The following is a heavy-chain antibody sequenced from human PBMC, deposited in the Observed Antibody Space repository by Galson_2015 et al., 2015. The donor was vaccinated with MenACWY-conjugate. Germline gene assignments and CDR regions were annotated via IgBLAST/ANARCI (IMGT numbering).Heavy chain of an antibody. CDR3: ARLARLLEVPLTMGGYFGMEV. V-gene: IGHV3-7*03. Sequence: SLRLSCAASGFTFSTYWMSRVRQAPGKGLVWVANIKQDRSETYYVDSVKGRFTISRDNAKNLLYLQMDSLRAEDTAVYYCARLARLLEVPLTMGGYFGMEVRGQGPTVRFSS. D-gene: IGHD2/OR15-2a*01. CDR2: IKQDRSET. J-gene: IGHJ6*02. CDR1: GFTFSTYW.